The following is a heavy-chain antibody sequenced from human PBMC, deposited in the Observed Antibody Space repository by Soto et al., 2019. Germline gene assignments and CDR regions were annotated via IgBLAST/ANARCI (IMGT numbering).Heavy chain of an antibody. D-gene: IGHD4-17*01. CDR2: IYYSGST. J-gene: IGHJ4*02. V-gene: IGHV4-31*03. CDR3: AGSSQSTVTTFAY. Sequence: SETLSLTCTVSGGSISSGGYYWSWIRQHPGKGLEWIGYIYYSGSTYYNPSLKSRVTISVDTSKNQFSLKLSSVTAADTAVYYCAGSSQSTVTTFAYWGQGTLVTVSS. CDR1: GGSISSGGYY.